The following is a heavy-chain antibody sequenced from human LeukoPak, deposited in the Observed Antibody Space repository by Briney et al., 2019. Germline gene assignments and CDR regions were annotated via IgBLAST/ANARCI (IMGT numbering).Heavy chain of an antibody. Sequence: PSETLSLTCTVSDGSISSYYWSWVRQPPGKGLEWIGYIYYSGSTNYNPSLKSRVTISVDTSKNQFSLKLSSVTAADTAVYYCARGGNYYGSGSSMYYFDYWGQGTLVTVSS. CDR2: IYYSGST. CDR3: ARGGNYYGSGSSMYYFDY. V-gene: IGHV4-59*08. J-gene: IGHJ4*02. CDR1: DGSISSYY. D-gene: IGHD3-10*01.